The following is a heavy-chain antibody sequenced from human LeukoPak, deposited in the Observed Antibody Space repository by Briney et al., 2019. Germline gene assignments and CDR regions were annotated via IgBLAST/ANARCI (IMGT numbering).Heavy chain of an antibody. CDR2: IYGSGDDR. D-gene: IGHD2-15*01. CDR3: ARDVRYCSGGSCYSDYYYGMDV. V-gene: IGHV3-74*01. Sequence: GGSLRLSCAASGFTLSPFWMHWVRQAPGKGLLWVSGIYGSGDDRKYADSVKGRFTISRDNSKNTLYPQMNSLRAEDTAVYYCARDVRYCSGGSCYSDYYYGMDVWGQGTTVTVSS. J-gene: IGHJ6*02. CDR1: GFTLSPFW.